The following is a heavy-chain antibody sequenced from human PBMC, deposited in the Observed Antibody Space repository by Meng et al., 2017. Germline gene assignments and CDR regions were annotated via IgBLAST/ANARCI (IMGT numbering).Heavy chain of an antibody. D-gene: IGHD4-11*01. CDR3: AQTTVTTYSEYFQH. J-gene: IGHJ1*01. V-gene: IGHV1-18*01. CDR2: ISAYNGNT. Sequence: QVQVVQSAVEEKKPGASVKVSCKASGYTFTSYGISWVRQAPGQGLEWMGWISAYNGNTNYAQKLQGRVTMTTDTSTSTAYMELRSLRSDDTAVYYCAQTTVTTYSEYFQHWGQGTLVTVSS. CDR1: GYTFTSYG.